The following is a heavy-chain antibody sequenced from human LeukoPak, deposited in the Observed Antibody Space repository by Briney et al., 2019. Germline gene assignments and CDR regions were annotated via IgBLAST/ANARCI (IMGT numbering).Heavy chain of an antibody. D-gene: IGHD2-15*01. CDR2: IYYSGST. Sequence: SETLSLTCTVSGGSISSSSYYWGWIRQPPGKGLGWIGSIYYSGSTYYNPSLKSRVTISVDTSKNQFSLKLSSVTAADTAVYYCARSVVAATGWFDPWGQGTLVTVSS. V-gene: IGHV4-39*01. J-gene: IGHJ5*02. CDR3: ARSVVAATGWFDP. CDR1: GGSISSSSYY.